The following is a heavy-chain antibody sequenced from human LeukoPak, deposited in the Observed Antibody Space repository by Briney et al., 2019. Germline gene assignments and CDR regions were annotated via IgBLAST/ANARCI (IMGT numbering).Heavy chain of an antibody. CDR1: GYSFTSYW. CDR2: IYPGDSDT. CDR3: ARRSGYDSSGYLEGFDP. D-gene: IGHD3-22*01. J-gene: IGHJ5*02. Sequence: GESLKISCKGSGYSFTSYWIGWVCQMPGKGLEWMGIIYPGDSDTRYSPSFQGQVTISADKSISTAYLQWSSLKASDTAMYYCARRSGYDSSGYLEGFDPWGQGTLVTVSS. V-gene: IGHV5-51*01.